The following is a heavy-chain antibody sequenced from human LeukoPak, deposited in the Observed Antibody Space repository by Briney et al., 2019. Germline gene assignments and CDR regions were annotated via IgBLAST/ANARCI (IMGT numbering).Heavy chain of an antibody. CDR1: GFTFSNYA. CDR3: AKSQLDLDY. CDR2: ISYDGSNQ. V-gene: IGHV3-30*04. J-gene: IGHJ4*02. Sequence: PGGSLRLSCAASGFTFSNYAMHWVRQAPGKGLEWVTVISYDGSNQYYADFVKGRFTISRDNSKNTLYLQMNSLRAEDTAVYYCAKSQLDLDYWGQGTLVTASS. D-gene: IGHD1-1*01.